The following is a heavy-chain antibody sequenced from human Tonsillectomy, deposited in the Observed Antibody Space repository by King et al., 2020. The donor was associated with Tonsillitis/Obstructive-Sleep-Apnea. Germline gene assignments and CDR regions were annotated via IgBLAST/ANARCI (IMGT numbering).Heavy chain of an antibody. D-gene: IGHD1-14*01. CDR1: GFSLTTSGVG. CDR3: AYVLGQPAVDY. J-gene: IGHJ4*02. V-gene: IGHV2-5*02. Sequence: QITLKESGPTLVKPTQTLTLTCTFSGFSLTTSGVGVGWIRQPPGKALEWLALIYWDDDKRYSPSLKSRLTITKDTSKNQVVLTVTNMDPVDTATYFCAYVLGQPAVDYWGQGTLVTVSS. CDR2: IYWDDDK.